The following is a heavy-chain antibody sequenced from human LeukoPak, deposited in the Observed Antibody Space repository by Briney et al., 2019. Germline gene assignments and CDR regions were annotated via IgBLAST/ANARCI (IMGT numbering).Heavy chain of an antibody. D-gene: IGHD1-26*01. CDR1: GFTFSSYG. Sequence: GGSLRLSCAASGFTFSSYGFYWVRQAPGKGLEWVSSISSSSKYIYYADSVKGRFTISRDYANNSLFLQINSLRAEDTAMYYCAKLNSGSIYFDYWGQGTLVTVSS. J-gene: IGHJ4*02. V-gene: IGHV3-21*04. CDR2: ISSSSKYI. CDR3: AKLNSGSIYFDY.